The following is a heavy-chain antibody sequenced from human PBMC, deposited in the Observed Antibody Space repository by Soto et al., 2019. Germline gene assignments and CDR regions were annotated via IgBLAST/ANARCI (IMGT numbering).Heavy chain of an antibody. CDR3: ATPRDIVVVPALHSEGFQH. CDR2: MNPNSGNT. CDR1: GYTFTSYD. J-gene: IGHJ1*01. V-gene: IGHV1-8*01. Sequence: QVQLVQSGAEVKKPGASVKVSCKASGYTFTSYDINWVRQATGQGLEWMGWMNPNSGNTGYAQKFQGRVTMTRNTSISTAYMELSSLRSEDTAVYYCATPRDIVVVPALHSEGFQHWGQGTLVTVSS. D-gene: IGHD2-2*01.